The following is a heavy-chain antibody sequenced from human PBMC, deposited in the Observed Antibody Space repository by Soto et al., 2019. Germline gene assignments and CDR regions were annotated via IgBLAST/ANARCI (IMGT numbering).Heavy chain of an antibody. CDR3: ARGRWGYYYGSGSSPSWFDP. V-gene: IGHV4-34*01. Sequence: QVQLQQWGAGLLKPSETLSLTCAVYGGSFSGYYWSWIRQPPGKGLEWVGEINHSGSTNYNPSLNSRDTLSVDTSEVQFSLKRSSVPAADTAVYYCARGRWGYYYGSGSSPSWFDPWGQGTLVTVSS. J-gene: IGHJ5*02. CDR2: INHSGST. D-gene: IGHD3-10*01. CDR1: GGSFSGYY.